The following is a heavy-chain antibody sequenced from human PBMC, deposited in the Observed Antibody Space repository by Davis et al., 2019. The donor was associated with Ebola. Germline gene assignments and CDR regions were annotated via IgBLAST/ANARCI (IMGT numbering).Heavy chain of an antibody. V-gene: IGHV4-34*01. CDR3: ARTTKTSISDSGLGYTYFDH. CDR2: VSHGGVS. CDR1: GGSFSDYF. Sequence: GSLRLSCAVYGGSFSDYFWSWIRQSPGKGLEWIGKVSHGGVSDYTPSLRSRLTISVDTSKNQFSLKMNPVTAADTAVYYCARTTKTSISDSGLGYTYFDHWSQGTLVTVSS. D-gene: IGHD1-1*01. J-gene: IGHJ5*02.